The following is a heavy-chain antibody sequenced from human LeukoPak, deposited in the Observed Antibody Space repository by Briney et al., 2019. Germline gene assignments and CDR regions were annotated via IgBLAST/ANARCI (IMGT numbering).Heavy chain of an antibody. CDR2: IYYSGST. D-gene: IGHD3-3*01. CDR3: ARHRRDYDFWSGYPGLFDY. CDR1: GGSISSSSYY. V-gene: IGHV4-39*01. Sequence: SETLSLTCTVSGGSISSSSYYWGWIRQPPGKGLEWIGSIYYSGSTYYNPSLKSRVTISVDTSKNQFSLKLSSVTAADTAVYYCARHRRDYDFWSGYPGLFDYWGQGTLVTVSS. J-gene: IGHJ4*02.